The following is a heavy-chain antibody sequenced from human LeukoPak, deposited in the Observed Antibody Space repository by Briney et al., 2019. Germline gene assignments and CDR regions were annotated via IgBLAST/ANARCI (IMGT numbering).Heavy chain of an antibody. CDR2: ITGSGAFT. J-gene: IGHJ4*02. V-gene: IGHV3-23*01. CDR3: AKRSAESSGYFDS. Sequence: AGGSLRLSCAASGITFMHYSMTRVRQIPGEGLEWVSAITGSGAFTDYADSVKGRFTISRDNSKNTLYLQMNSLRAEDTAIYYCAKRSAESSGYFDSWGQGTLVTVSS. CDR1: GITFMHYS. D-gene: IGHD6-19*01.